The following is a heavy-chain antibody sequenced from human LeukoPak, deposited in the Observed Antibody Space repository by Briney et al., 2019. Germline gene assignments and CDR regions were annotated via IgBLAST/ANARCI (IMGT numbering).Heavy chain of an antibody. Sequence: GASVKVSCKASGYTFTSYAVHWVRQAPGQRLEWMGWINAGNGNTKYSQKFQGRVTITRDTSASTAYMELSSLRSEDTAVYYCARGGDPTEFDPWGQGTLVTVSS. CDR3: ARGGDPTEFDP. V-gene: IGHV1-3*01. D-gene: IGHD1-26*01. J-gene: IGHJ5*02. CDR1: GYTFTSYA. CDR2: INAGNGNT.